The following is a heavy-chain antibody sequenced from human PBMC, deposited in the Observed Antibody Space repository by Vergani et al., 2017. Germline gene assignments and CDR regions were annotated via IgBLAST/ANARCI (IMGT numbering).Heavy chain of an antibody. Sequence: EVQLLESGGGLVQPGGSLRLSCAASGFTFSSYAMSWVRQAPGKGLEWVSAISGSGGSTYYADSVKGRFTISRDNSKNTLYLQMNSLRAEDTAGYYCAKEVVDCGGDCYSGPFDYWGQGTLVTVSS. CDR3: AKEVVDCGGDCYSGPFDY. CDR1: GFTFSSYA. J-gene: IGHJ4*02. CDR2: ISGSGGST. V-gene: IGHV3-23*01. D-gene: IGHD2-21*02.